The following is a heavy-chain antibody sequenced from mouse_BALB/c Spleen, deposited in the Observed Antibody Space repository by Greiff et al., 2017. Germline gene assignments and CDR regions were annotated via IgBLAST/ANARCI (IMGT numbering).Heavy chain of an antibody. J-gene: IGHJ3*01. Sequence: VMLVESGPGLVAPSQSLSITCTVSGFSLTGYGVNWVRQPPGKGLEWLGMIWGDGSTDYNSALKSRLSISKDNSKSQVFLKMNSLQTDDTARYYCARGRQTARATWFAYWGQGTLVTVSA. CDR3: ARGRQTARATWFAY. CDR1: GFSLTGYG. V-gene: IGHV2-6-7*01. D-gene: IGHD3-2*01. CDR2: IWGDGST.